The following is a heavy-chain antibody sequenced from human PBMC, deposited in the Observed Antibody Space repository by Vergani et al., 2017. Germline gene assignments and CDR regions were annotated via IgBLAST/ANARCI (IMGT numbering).Heavy chain of an antibody. V-gene: IGHV3-33*01. CDR2: IWYDGSNK. CDR1: GFTFSSYG. CDR3: ARDGGSYGYIQFDY. J-gene: IGHJ4*02. D-gene: IGHD5-18*01. Sequence: QVQLVESGGGVVQPGRSLRLSCAASGFTFSSYGMHWVRQAPGKGLEWVAVIWYDGSNKYYADSVKGRFTISRDNSKNTLYLQMNSLRAEDTAVYYCARDGGSYGYIQFDYWGQGTLVTVSS.